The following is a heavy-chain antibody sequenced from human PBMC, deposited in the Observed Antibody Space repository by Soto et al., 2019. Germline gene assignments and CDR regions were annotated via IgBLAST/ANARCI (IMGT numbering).Heavy chain of an antibody. J-gene: IGHJ6*02. CDR2: IIPIFGTA. CDR1: GGTFSSYA. CDR3: ARHTRPYYDFWSGYYYYYYGMDV. V-gene: IGHV1-69*12. D-gene: IGHD3-3*01. Sequence: QVQLVQSGAEVKKPGSSVKVSCKASGGTFSSYAISWVRQAPGQGLEWMGGIIPIFGTANYAQKFQGRVTITAEESTSTAYMELSSLRSEDTAVYYCARHTRPYYDFWSGYYYYYYGMDVWGQGTTVTVSS.